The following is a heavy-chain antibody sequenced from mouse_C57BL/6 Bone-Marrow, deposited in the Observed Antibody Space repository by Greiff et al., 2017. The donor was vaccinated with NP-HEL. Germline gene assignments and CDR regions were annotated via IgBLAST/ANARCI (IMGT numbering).Heavy chain of an antibody. J-gene: IGHJ2*01. CDR2: IYPRSGNT. CDR1: GYTFTSYG. D-gene: IGHD2-14*01. Sequence: QVQLKQSGAELARPGASVKLSCKASGYTFTSYGISWVKQRTGQGLEWIGEIYPRSGNTYYNEKFKGKATLTADKSSSTAYMELRSLTSEDSAVYYCARGVREGRNFDYWGQGTTLTVSS. CDR3: ARGVREGRNFDY. V-gene: IGHV1-81*01.